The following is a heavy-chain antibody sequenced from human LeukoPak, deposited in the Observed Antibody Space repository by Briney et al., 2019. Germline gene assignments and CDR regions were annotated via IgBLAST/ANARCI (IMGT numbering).Heavy chain of an antibody. J-gene: IGHJ3*02. CDR3: AKIIDYVALDAGDI. CDR2: LSGSGQSA. D-gene: IGHD4-17*01. V-gene: IGHV3-23*01. Sequence: GGSLRLSCAASGFSFHSYAMTWVRQTPGKGLEWVSSLSGSGQSAHYADSVQGRFTISRDNSRNTLFLQMNSLRVEDTATYYCAKIIDYVALDAGDIWGQGTVVTVSS. CDR1: GFSFHSYA.